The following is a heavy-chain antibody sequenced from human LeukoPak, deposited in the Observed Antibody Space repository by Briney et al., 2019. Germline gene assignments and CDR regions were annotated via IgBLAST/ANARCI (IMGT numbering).Heavy chain of an antibody. CDR2: ISSRGTTK. Sequence: GGSLRLSCEVSGFTFSSSRMNWVRQAPGKGLEWVSYISSRGTTKHYADSVKGRFTISRDNAKNALYLQMNSLRAEDTAVYYCARDGSKYCSSTSCYSGYYYYGMDVWGQGTTVTVSS. CDR1: GFTFSSSR. J-gene: IGHJ6*02. CDR3: ARDGSKYCSSTSCYSGYYYYGMDV. D-gene: IGHD2-2*01. V-gene: IGHV3-48*01.